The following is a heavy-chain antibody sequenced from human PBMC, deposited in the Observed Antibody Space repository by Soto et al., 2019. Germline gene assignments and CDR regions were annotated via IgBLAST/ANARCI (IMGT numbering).Heavy chain of an antibody. CDR3: AMRITIFGVVNPYYYYGMDV. CDR2: FDPEDGET. V-gene: IGHV1-24*01. D-gene: IGHD3-3*01. Sequence: ASVKVSCKVSGYTLTELSMHWVRQAPGKGLEWMGGFDPEDGETIYAQKFQGRVTMTEDTSTDTAYMELSSLRSEDTAVYYCAMRITIFGVVNPYYYYGMDVWGQGTPVTVSS. CDR1: GYTLTELS. J-gene: IGHJ6*02.